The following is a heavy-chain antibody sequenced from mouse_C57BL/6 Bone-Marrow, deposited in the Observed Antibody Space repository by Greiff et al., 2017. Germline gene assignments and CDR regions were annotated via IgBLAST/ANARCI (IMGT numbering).Heavy chain of an antibody. D-gene: IGHD1-3*01. CDR3: ARLRSGYYAMDY. V-gene: IGHV3-6*01. J-gene: IGHJ4*01. CDR1: GYSITSGYY. Sequence: VQLKESGPGLVKPSQSLSLTCSVTGYSITSGYYWNWIRQFPGNKLEWMGYISYDGSNNYNPSLKNRISITRDTSKNQFFLKLNSVTTEDTATYYCARLRSGYYAMDYWGQGTSVTVSS. CDR2: ISYDGSN.